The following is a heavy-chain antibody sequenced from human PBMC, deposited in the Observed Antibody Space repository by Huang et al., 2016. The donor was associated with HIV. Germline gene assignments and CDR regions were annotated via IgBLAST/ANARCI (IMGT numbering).Heavy chain of an antibody. CDR1: GGTFEVYF. J-gene: IGHJ4*02. CDR2: SSHIGVT. D-gene: IGHD2-15*01. V-gene: IGHV4-34*02. Sequence: QVELQQWGAGLLKPSETLSLTCAVYGGTFEVYFWSWIRQLPGRELEWSGESSHIGVTNYTPSLASRHTLAIDASKNQFSLRLSSVTAADTAVYFCARLPTSTIVLGSFFDFWSQGSLVTVSS. CDR3: ARLPTSTIVLGSFFDF.